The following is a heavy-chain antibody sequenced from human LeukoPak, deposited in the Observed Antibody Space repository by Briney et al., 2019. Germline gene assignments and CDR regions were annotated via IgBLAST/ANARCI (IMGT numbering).Heavy chain of an antibody. CDR3: ASGRGFGEFLWPH. J-gene: IGHJ4*02. CDR2: ISSSSSYI. CDR1: GFTFSSYS. D-gene: IGHD3-10*01. Sequence: GGSLRLSCAASGFTFSSYSMNWVRQAPGKGLEWVSSISSSSSYIYYADSVKGRFTISRDNAKNSLYLQMNSLRAEDTAVYYCASGRGFGEFLWPHWGQGTLVTVSS. V-gene: IGHV3-21*01.